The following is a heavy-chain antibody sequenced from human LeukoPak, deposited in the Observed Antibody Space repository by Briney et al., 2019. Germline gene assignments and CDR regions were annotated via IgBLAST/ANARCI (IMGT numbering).Heavy chain of an antibody. Sequence: PGGSLRLSCVVSGITVSNYGMSWVRQAPGKGLEWVLGISESGGGTNYADSVKGRFIISRDNAKNMVYLHMNSLRAEDTAVYFCAKGNYYDSSGYTTLLFDYWGQGTLVTVSS. CDR2: ISESGGGT. CDR3: AKGNYYDSSGYTTLLFDY. CDR1: GITVSNYG. V-gene: IGHV3-23*01. D-gene: IGHD3-22*01. J-gene: IGHJ4*02.